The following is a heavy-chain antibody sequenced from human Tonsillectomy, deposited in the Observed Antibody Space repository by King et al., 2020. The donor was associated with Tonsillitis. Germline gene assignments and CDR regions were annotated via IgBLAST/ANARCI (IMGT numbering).Heavy chain of an antibody. D-gene: IGHD3-10*01. V-gene: IGHV3-30*01. Sequence: VQLVESGGGGVRPGRSLRLSCAASGFIFRSYAMHWVRQAPGKGLEWVSAISYDGTKKDYADSVKGRFTISRDNSKNTVYLQMKSLRSEDTAIYYCASFITLVRGVNDAFDIWGQGTMVTVSS. CDR1: GFIFRSYA. CDR2: ISYDGTKK. CDR3: ASFITLVRGVNDAFDI. J-gene: IGHJ3*02.